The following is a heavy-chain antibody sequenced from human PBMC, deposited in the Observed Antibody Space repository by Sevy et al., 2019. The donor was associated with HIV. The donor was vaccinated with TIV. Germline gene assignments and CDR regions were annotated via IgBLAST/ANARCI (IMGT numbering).Heavy chain of an antibody. V-gene: IGHV1-18*01. CDR1: GYTFTSYG. CDR2: ISPSNGNT. D-gene: IGHD2-15*01. CDR3: ARALLAGGWFDP. J-gene: IGHJ5*02. Sequence: ASVKVSCKASGYTFTSYGISWVRQAPGQGLEWMGWISPSNGNTNYAQKLQGRVTMTTDTSTSTAYMELRSLRSDDTAVYYCARALLAGGWFDPWGQGTLVTVSS.